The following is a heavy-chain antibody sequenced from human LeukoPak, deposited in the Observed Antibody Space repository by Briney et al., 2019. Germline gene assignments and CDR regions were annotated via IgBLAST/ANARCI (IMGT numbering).Heavy chain of an antibody. CDR3: ATPSRTEDGDYGVC. V-gene: IGHV1-69*01. CDR1: GGTFSSYA. J-gene: IGHJ4*02. Sequence: SVKVSCKASGGTFSSYAISWMRQAPGQGLEWMGGIIPIFGTANYAQKFQGRVTITADESTSTAYMELSSLRSEDTAVYYCATPSRTEDGDYGVCWGQGTLVTVSS. CDR2: IIPIFGTA. D-gene: IGHD4-17*01.